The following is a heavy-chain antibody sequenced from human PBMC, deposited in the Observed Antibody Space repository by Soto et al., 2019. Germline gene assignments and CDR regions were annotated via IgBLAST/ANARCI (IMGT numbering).Heavy chain of an antibody. CDR3: AKEDCSGGSCYLYYYYYGMDV. V-gene: IGHV3-23*01. CDR1: GFTFSSYA. Sequence: EVQLLESGGGLVQPGGSLRLSCAASGFTFSSYAMSWVRQAPGKGLEWVSAISGSGGSTYYADSVKGRFTISRDNSKNTLYLQMNSLRAEDTAVYYCAKEDCSGGSCYLYYYYYGMDVWGQGTTVTVSS. J-gene: IGHJ6*02. D-gene: IGHD2-15*01. CDR2: ISGSGGST.